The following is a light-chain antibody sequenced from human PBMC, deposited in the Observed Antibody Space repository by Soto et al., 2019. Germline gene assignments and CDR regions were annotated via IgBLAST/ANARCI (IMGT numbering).Light chain of an antibody. CDR1: QSVRSS. CDR3: QQYDHWWT. J-gene: IGKJ1*01. CDR2: RAS. Sequence: IVMTQSPATGAVSPGERGARSCRASQSVRSSLAWYQQKPGQPPRLLIYRASTRATGVPARFSGSGSGTEFTLTISSLQSEDFAVYYCQQYDHWWTFGQGTKVDIK. V-gene: IGKV3-15*01.